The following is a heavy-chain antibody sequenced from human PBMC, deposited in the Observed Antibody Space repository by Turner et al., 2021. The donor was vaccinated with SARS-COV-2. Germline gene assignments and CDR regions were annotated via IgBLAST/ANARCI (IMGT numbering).Heavy chain of an antibody. D-gene: IGHD2-15*01. V-gene: IGHV3-33*01. J-gene: IGHJ6*02. CDR3: ARDCLPLLAFYYGLDV. CDR2: IWYDGSNE. CDR1: GFTFSSFG. Sequence: QVQLVEYGGGVVQPGRSLRLSCAASGFTFSSFGMHWVRQAPGKGLEWVAVIWYDGSNEYYADSVKGRFTISRDNSKNTLYLQMSSLRAEDTAVYYCARDCLPLLAFYYGLDVWGQGTTVTVSS.